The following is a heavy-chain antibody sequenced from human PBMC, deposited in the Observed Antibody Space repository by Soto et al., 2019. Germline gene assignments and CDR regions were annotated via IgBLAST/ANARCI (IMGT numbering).Heavy chain of an antibody. CDR3: ARHGVLPFHLDY. V-gene: IGHV4-59*08. D-gene: IGHD3-3*01. Sequence: SETLSLTCTVSGGSISSYYWSWIRQPPGKGLEWIGYIYYSGSTNYNPSLKSRVTISVDTSKNQFSLKLSSVTAADTAVYYCARHGVLPFHLDYWGQGTLVTVSS. J-gene: IGHJ4*02. CDR1: GGSISSYY. CDR2: IYYSGST.